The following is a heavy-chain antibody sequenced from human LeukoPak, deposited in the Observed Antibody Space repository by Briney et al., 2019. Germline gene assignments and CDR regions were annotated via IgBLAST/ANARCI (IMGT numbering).Heavy chain of an antibody. CDR2: ISSDGSST. D-gene: IGHD6-19*01. CDR1: GFTFSSYW. Sequence: GGSLRLSCAASGFTFSSYWMHWVRQAPGEGLVWVSRISSDGSSTSNADSVKGRFTIFRDNAKNSLYLQMNSLRAEDTAVSYCAKDRVSGWYGFHFDYWGQGTLVTVSS. J-gene: IGHJ4*02. V-gene: IGHV3-74*01. CDR3: AKDRVSGWYGFHFDY.